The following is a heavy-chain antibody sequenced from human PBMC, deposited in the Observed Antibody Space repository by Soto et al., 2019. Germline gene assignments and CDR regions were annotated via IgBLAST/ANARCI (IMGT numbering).Heavy chain of an antibody. V-gene: IGHV1-69*02. CDR2: IIPILGIA. Sequence: QVQLVQSGAEVKKPGSSVKVSCKASGGTFSSYTISWVRQAPGQGLEWMGRIIPILGIANYAQKFQGRVTTTADKSTSTAYMELSSLRSEDTAVYYCSLGSGSQHTLPPDYWGQGTLVTVSS. D-gene: IGHD3-10*01. CDR1: GGTFSSYT. J-gene: IGHJ4*02. CDR3: SLGSGSQHTLPPDY.